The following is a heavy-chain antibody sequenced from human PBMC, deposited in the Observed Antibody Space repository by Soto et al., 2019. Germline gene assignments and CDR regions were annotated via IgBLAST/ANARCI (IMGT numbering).Heavy chain of an antibody. V-gene: IGHV1-18*04. CDR1: GYTFTGYY. D-gene: IGHD3-3*01. CDR2: INPNSGNT. J-gene: IGHJ5*02. Sequence: ASVKVSCKASGYTFTGYYMHWVRQAPGQGLEWMGWINPNSGNTNYAQKLQGRVTMTTDTSTSTAYMELRSLRSDDTAVYYCARDFPLRVGVVIANWFDPWGQGTLVTVSS. CDR3: ARDFPLRVGVVIANWFDP.